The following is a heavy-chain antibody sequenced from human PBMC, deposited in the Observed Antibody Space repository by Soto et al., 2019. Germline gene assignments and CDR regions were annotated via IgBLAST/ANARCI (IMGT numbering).Heavy chain of an antibody. CDR1: GFTFRSFG. V-gene: IGHV3-64D*08. CDR2: ISSTGDST. Sequence: PGGSLRLSCSASGFTFRSFGMHWARQAPGKGLEYVSSISSTGDSTHYADSVKGRFTISRDNSKNTLNLQMSSLRVEDTAVYYCAKVISSGHYYEAWGQGTLVTVSS. J-gene: IGHJ5*02. D-gene: IGHD3-22*01. CDR3: AKVISSGHYYEA.